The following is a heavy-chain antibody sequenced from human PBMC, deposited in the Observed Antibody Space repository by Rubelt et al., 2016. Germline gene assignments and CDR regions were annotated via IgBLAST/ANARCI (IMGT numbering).Heavy chain of an antibody. CDR3: ARDHQLDSSGYLDAFDI. CDR1: GFMFSDYY. V-gene: IGHV3-11*06. D-gene: IGHD3-22*01. CDR2: ISSSSGYT. J-gene: IGHJ3*02. Sequence: QVQLVESGGGLVKPGGSLRLSCAASGFMFSDYYMSWIRQAPGKGLEWLSYISSSSGYTNYADSVKGRFTIFRDNAKNLLNLQMNSLRVEETAVYYCARDHQLDSSGYLDAFDIWGQGTMVTVSS.